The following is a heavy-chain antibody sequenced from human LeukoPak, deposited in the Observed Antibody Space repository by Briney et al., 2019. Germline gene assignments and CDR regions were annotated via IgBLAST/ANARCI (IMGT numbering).Heavy chain of an antibody. V-gene: IGHV3-53*01. Sequence: GGSLRLSCAVSGLTFNNYAMSWVRQAPGKGLEWVSVIYSGGSTYYADSVKGRFTISRDNSKNTLYLQMNSLRAEDTAVYYCARDRNSGSTRWAFDIWGQGTMVTVSS. CDR1: GLTFNNYA. D-gene: IGHD1-26*01. J-gene: IGHJ3*02. CDR3: ARDRNSGSTRWAFDI. CDR2: IYSGGST.